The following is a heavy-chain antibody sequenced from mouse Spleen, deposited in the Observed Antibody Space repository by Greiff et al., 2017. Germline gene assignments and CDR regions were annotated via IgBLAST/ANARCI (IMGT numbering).Heavy chain of an antibody. D-gene: IGHD2-3*01. CDR1: GYTFTDYY. CDR3: ARGYDGYLYAMDY. J-gene: IGHJ4*01. V-gene: IGHV1-19*01. CDR2: INPYNGGT. Sequence: EVQLQQSGPVLVKPGASVKMSCKASGYTFTDYYMNWVKQSHGKSLEWIGVINPYNGGTSYNQKFKGKATLTVDKSSSTAYMELNSLTSEDSAVYYCARGYDGYLYAMDYWGQGTSVTVSS.